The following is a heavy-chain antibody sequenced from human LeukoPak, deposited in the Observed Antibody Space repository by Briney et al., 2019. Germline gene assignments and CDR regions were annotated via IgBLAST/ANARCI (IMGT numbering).Heavy chain of an antibody. CDR1: GFTFSSDS. CDR2: ISSSGDNT. D-gene: IGHD6-13*01. V-gene: IGHV3-48*03. Sequence: PGGSLRVSCTASGFTFSSDSMSWVRQAPGKGLEWLSYISSSGDNTNYADSVKGRLTISRDNAKNSLFLQMSSLRDDDTAIYFCVNFSPPPAGGMWDWGQGTQVSVSS. J-gene: IGHJ4*02. CDR3: VNFSPPPAGGMWD.